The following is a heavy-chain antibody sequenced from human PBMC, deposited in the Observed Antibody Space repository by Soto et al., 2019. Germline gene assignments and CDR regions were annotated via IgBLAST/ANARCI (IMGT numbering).Heavy chain of an antibody. V-gene: IGHV5-51*01. CDR3: TRRNANKLAVGMDV. CDR2: IYPGDSDI. CDR1: GYSFTSYW. J-gene: IGHJ6*02. D-gene: IGHD2-8*01. Sequence: GESLKISCKGSGYSFTSYWIAWVRQVPGKGLELMGVIYPGDSDIRYSPSFQGQVTISADKSINTAYLQWSSLKASDTAIYYCTRRNANKLAVGMDVWGQGTSVTVSS.